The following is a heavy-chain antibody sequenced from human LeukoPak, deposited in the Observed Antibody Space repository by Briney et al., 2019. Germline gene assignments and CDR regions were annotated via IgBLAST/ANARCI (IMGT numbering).Heavy chain of an antibody. CDR1: GFTFRSYS. CDR2: ISSSSSYI. V-gene: IGHV3-21*01. CDR3: ARTYSSSWYGCSGY. Sequence: GGSLRLSCAASGFTFRSYSMNWVRQAPGKGLEWVSSISSSSSYIYYADSVKGRFTISRDNAKNSLYLQMNSLRAEDTAVYYCARTYSSSWYGCSGYWGQGTLVTVSS. J-gene: IGHJ4*02. D-gene: IGHD6-13*01.